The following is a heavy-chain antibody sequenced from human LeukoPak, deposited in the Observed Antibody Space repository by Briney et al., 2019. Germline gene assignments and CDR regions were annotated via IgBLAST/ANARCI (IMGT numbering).Heavy chain of an antibody. V-gene: IGHV4-34*01. D-gene: IGHD3-10*01. CDR2: INHSGNI. J-gene: IGHJ4*02. CDR3: ARLYGSGSYYNY. Sequence: SETLSLTCAVYGGSLSGYYWSWVRQSPEKGLEWIAQINHSGNINYNPSLQSRLTISVDTSKSQFSLMLRSVTVADTAVYYCARLYGSGSYYNYWGQGTLVTVSS. CDR1: GGSLSGYY.